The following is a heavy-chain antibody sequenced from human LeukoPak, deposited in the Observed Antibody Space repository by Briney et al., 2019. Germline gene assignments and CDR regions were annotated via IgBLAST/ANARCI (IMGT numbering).Heavy chain of an antibody. V-gene: IGHV1-18*01. CDR2: ISAYNGNT. CDR1: GYTFTSYG. Sequence: GASVKVSCKASGYTFTSYGISWVRQAPGQGREWMGWISAYNGNTNYAQKLQGRVTMTTDTSTSTAYMELRSLRSDDTAVYYCAREELTRITIFGVAPDYWGQGTLVTVSS. CDR3: AREELTRITIFGVAPDY. D-gene: IGHD3-3*01. J-gene: IGHJ4*02.